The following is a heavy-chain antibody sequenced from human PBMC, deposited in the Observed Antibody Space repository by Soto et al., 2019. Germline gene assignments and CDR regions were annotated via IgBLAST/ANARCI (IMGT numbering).Heavy chain of an antibody. CDR1: GYTFTSYG. V-gene: IGHV1-18*01. CDR2: ISAYNGNT. Sequence: AAVKVSCKASGYTFTSYGISWVRQAPGQGLEWMGWISAYNGNTNYAQKLQGRVTMTTDTSTSTAYMELRSLRSDDTAVYYCARDLPSFMITFGGVIAEYWGQGTVVTVSA. D-gene: IGHD3-16*02. CDR3: ARDLPSFMITFGGVIAEY. J-gene: IGHJ4*02.